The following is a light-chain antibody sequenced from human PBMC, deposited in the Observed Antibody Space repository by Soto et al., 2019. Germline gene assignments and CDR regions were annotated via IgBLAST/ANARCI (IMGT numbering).Light chain of an antibody. V-gene: IGKV3-15*01. Sequence: EISMTPSPVTPSMAPGGTASVWCMVSETVSSNLAWYPQPPGHAPRFLIYGPPTSATGIPVRFSGSRSRTEVTLTASYLQSEDLGGYYCQQYNNGPLGTLGLGT. CDR2: GPP. J-gene: IGKJ1*01. CDR3: QQYNNGPLGT. CDR1: ETVSSN.